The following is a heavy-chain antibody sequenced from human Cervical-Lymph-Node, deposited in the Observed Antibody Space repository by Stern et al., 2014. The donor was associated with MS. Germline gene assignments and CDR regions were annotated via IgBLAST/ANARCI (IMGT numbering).Heavy chain of an antibody. CDR2: ILPKTVYR. CDR3: ARDRDFSSWGDFDY. J-gene: IGHJ4*02. CDR1: GYTFAGYH. V-gene: IGHV1-2*02. D-gene: IGHD6-13*01. Sequence: QVQLVQSGAEVKTPGASVKVSCKASGYTFAGYHVQWVRQAPGQRLELMGWILPKTVYRNQAQKFQGRVSRTGDTSISTAYMELSGLTFDDTATYYCARDRDFSSWGDFDYWGQGTLVTVSP.